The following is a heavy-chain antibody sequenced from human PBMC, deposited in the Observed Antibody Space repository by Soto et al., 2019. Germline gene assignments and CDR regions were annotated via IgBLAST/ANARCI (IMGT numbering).Heavy chain of an antibody. CDR3: ARDSLAYCGGAGGGCALHI. CDR2: ISAYNGNT. D-gene: IGHD2-21*01. J-gene: IGHJ3*02. CDR1: GYTFTSYG. Sequence: ASVKVSCKASGYTFTSYGISWVRQAPGQGLEWMGWISAYNGNTNYAQKLQGRVTMTTDTSTSTAYMELRSLRSDDTAVYYCARDSLAYCGGAGGGCALHIWGQGTMVTVS. V-gene: IGHV1-18*04.